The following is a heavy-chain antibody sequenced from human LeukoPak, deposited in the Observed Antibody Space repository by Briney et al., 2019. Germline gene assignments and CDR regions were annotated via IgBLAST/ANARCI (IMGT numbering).Heavy chain of an antibody. CDR3: ARDNYYGSGSYYDAFDI. CDR1: GGSISSYY. CDR2: IYYSGST. D-gene: IGHD3-10*01. V-gene: IGHV4-59*01. Sequence: SGTLSLTCTVPGGSISSYYWSWIREPPGKGLEWMGHIYYSGSTNYNPSIKSRVTISVDTSKNQFSLKLSSVTAADTAVYYCARDNYYGSGSYYDAFDIWGQGTMVTVSS. J-gene: IGHJ3*02.